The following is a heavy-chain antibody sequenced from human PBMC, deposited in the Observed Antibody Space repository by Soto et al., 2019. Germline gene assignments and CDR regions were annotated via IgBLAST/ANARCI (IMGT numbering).Heavy chain of an antibody. D-gene: IGHD2-2*01. Sequence: GGSLRLSCAASGFTFSSYGMHWVRQAPGKGLEWVAVISYDGSNKYYADSVKGRFTISRDNSKNTLYLQMNSLRAEDTAVYYCAKDCSSTSCILYYYYGMDVWGQGTTVTVSS. V-gene: IGHV3-30*18. CDR2: ISYDGSNK. CDR3: AKDCSSTSCILYYYYGMDV. J-gene: IGHJ6*02. CDR1: GFTFSSYG.